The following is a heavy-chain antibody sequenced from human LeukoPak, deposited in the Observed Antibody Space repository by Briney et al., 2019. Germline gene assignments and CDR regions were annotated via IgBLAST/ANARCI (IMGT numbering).Heavy chain of an antibody. CDR2: INTDGSTT. J-gene: IGHJ4*02. V-gene: IGHV3-74*01. D-gene: IGHD3-22*01. CDR1: GFTFTSYW. Sequence: GGSLRLSCAASGFTFTSYWMYWVRQAPGKGLVWVSLINTDGSTTNYADSVKGRFTISRDSAKNTVYLQMNSLRAEDTAVYYCAKDLLYDSSGYYTPSAFDYWGQGTLVTVSS. CDR3: AKDLLYDSSGYYTPSAFDY.